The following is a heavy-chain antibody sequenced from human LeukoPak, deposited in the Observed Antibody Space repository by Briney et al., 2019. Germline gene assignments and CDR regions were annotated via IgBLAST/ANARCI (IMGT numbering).Heavy chain of an antibody. CDR1: GFTFDDYA. D-gene: IGHD6-19*01. CDR2: ISGDGGST. V-gene: IGHV3-43*02. Sequence: GGSLRLSCAASGFTFDDYAMHWVRQAPGKGLEWVSLISGDGGSTYYADSVKGRFTISRDNSKNSLYLQMNSLRTEDTALYYCAKDIGPLYRSSGWWGGYYYYGMDVWGQGTTVTVSS. CDR3: AKDIGPLYRSSGWWGGYYYYGMDV. J-gene: IGHJ6*02.